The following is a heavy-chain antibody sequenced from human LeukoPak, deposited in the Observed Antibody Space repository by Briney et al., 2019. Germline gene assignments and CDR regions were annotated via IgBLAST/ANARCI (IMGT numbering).Heavy chain of an antibody. CDR2: ISSSSSTI. Sequence: QPGGSLRLSCAASGFTFSSYSMNWVRQAPGKGLEWVSYISSSSSTIYYADSVKGRFTISRDNAKNSLYLQMNSLRAEDTAVYYCARGPNYYGSGSYYNPSYDYVSLYYFDYWGQGTLVTVSS. V-gene: IGHV3-48*04. CDR3: ARGPNYYGSGSYYNPSYDYVSLYYFDY. D-gene: IGHD3-10*01. CDR1: GFTFSSYS. J-gene: IGHJ4*02.